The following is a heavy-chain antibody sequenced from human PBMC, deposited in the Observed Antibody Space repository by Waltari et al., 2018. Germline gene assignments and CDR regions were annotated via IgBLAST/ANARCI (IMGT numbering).Heavy chain of an antibody. CDR1: GFIFSRYG. CDR3: AKFAGFDP. D-gene: IGHD3-10*01. CDR2: IRYDGSNK. V-gene: IGHV3-30*02. Sequence: QVQLVESGGGVVHPGGSLRLSCEASGFIFSRYGMHRVRQAPGKGLEWVAFIRYDGSNKYYADSVKGRFTISRDNSKNTLYLQMNSLRAEDTAMYFCAKFAGFDPWGQGTLVTVSS. J-gene: IGHJ5*02.